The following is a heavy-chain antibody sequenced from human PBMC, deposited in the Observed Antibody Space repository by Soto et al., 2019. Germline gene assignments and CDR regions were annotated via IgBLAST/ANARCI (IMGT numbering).Heavy chain of an antibody. CDR3: AKGKFQNSGPFDY. J-gene: IGHJ4*02. CDR1: GFTFSSYG. V-gene: IGHV3-23*01. CDR2: ISGSGGST. Sequence: GSLRLSCAASGFTFSSYGMSWVRQAPGKGLEWVSAISGSGGSTYYADSVKGRFTISRDNSKNTLYLQMNSLRAEDTAVYYCAKGKFQNSGPFDYWGQGTLVTVSS. D-gene: IGHD6-19*01.